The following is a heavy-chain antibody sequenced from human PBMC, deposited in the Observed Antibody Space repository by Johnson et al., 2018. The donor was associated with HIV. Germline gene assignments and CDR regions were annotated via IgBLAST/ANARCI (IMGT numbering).Heavy chain of an antibody. CDR1: GFTFTSYA. Sequence: VQLVESGGGLVQPGRSLRLSCAASGFTFTSYAMYWIRQAPGKGLEWVALVSYDGSNIHYADSVKGRFTISRDSSKNMLYLQMNSLRTEDTAVYYCARVFYYDSNDGFDIWGQGTRVTVSS. J-gene: IGHJ3*02. CDR3: ARVFYYDSNDGFDI. D-gene: IGHD3-22*01. V-gene: IGHV3-30*04. CDR2: VSYDGSNI.